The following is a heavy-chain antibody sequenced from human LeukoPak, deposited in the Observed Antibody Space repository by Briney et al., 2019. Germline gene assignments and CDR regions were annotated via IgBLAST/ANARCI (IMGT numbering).Heavy chain of an antibody. J-gene: IGHJ4*02. D-gene: IGHD6-19*01. CDR2: ISAYNGNT. CDR1: GYTFTSYG. V-gene: IGHV1-18*01. CDR3: ARGPQWLDNYYFDY. Sequence: ASVKVSCKASGYTFTSYGIRWVRQAPGQGLEWMGWISAYNGNTNYAQKLQGRVTMTTDTSTSTAYMELRSLRSDDTAVYYCARGPQWLDNYYFDYWGQGTLVTVSS.